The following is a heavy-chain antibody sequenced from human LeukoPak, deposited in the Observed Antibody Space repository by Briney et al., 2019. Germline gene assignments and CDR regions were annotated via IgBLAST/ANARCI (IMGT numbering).Heavy chain of an antibody. CDR2: ISSSSSSYI. CDR3: ARGFGTVVTPIDY. J-gene: IGHJ4*02. D-gene: IGHD4-23*01. CDR1: GFTFSSYS. Sequence: GGSLRLSCAASGFTFSSYSMNWVRQAPGKGLEWVSSISSSSSSYIYYADSVKGRFTISRDNAKNSLYLQMNSLRAEDTAVYYCARGFGTVVTPIDYWGQGTLVTVSS. V-gene: IGHV3-21*01.